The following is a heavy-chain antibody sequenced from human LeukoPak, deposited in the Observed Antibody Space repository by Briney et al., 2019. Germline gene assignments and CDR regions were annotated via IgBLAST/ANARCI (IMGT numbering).Heavy chain of an antibody. J-gene: IGHJ4*02. V-gene: IGHV4-61*02. Sequence: SETLSLTCTVSGGSISSGSYYWSWIRQPAGKGLEWIGRINTSGSTNYNPSLKSRVTISVDTSKNQFSLKLSSVTAADTAVYYCARHGPADSRSYPLDYWGQGTLVTVSS. D-gene: IGHD3-10*01. CDR1: GGSISSGSYY. CDR3: ARHGPADSRSYPLDY. CDR2: INTSGST.